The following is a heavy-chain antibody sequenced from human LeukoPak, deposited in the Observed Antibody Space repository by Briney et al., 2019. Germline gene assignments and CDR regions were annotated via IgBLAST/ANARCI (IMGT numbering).Heavy chain of an antibody. CDR1: GFTFSSYE. CDR3: AKTPGGSAAVPNFDY. Sequence: GGSLRLSCAASGFTFSSYEMNWVRQAPGKGLEWVSYISSSGSTIYYADSVKGRFTISRDNAKNSLYLQMNSLRAEDTAVYYCAKTPGGSAAVPNFDYWGQGTLVTVSS. V-gene: IGHV3-48*03. D-gene: IGHD3-10*01. J-gene: IGHJ4*02. CDR2: ISSSGSTI.